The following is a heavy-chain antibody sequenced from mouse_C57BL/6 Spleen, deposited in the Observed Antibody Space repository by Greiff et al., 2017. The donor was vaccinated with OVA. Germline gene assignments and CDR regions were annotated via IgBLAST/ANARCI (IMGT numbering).Heavy chain of an antibody. CDR2: INPNNGGT. CDR1: GYTFTDYY. D-gene: IGHD2-4*01. V-gene: IGHV1-26*01. Sequence: EVQLQQSGPELVKPGASVKISCKASGYTFTDYYMNWVKQSPGKSLEWIGDINPNNGGTSYNQKFKGKATLTVDKSSSTAYMELRSLTSEDSAVYYCARNHYDYDWFAYWGQGTLVTVSA. J-gene: IGHJ3*01. CDR3: ARNHYDYDWFAY.